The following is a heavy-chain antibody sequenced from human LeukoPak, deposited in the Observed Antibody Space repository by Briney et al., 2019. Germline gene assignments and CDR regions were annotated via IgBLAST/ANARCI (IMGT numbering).Heavy chain of an antibody. CDR2: ISSSSSYI. Sequence: KPGGSLRLSCAASGFTFSSYSMNWVRQAPGKGLEWVSSISSSSSYIYYADSVKGRFTISRDNAKNSLYLQMNSLRAEDTAVYYCARSFDVAVAGFDYWGQGTLVTVSS. D-gene: IGHD6-19*01. J-gene: IGHJ4*02. CDR1: GFTFSSYS. CDR3: ARSFDVAVAGFDY. V-gene: IGHV3-21*01.